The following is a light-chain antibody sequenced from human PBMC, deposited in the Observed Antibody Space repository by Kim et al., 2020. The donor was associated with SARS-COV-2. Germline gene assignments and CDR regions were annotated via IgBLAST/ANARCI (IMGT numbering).Light chain of an antibody. CDR2: GKN. J-gene: IGLJ1*01. V-gene: IGLV3-19*01. Sequence: GQTVRITCQGDSLRSYYASWYQQKPGQAPVLVIYGKNNRPSGIPDRFSGSSSGNTASLTITGDQAEDEADYYCNSRDSSGNHLYVFGTGTKVTVL. CDR1: SLRSYY. CDR3: NSRDSSGNHLYV.